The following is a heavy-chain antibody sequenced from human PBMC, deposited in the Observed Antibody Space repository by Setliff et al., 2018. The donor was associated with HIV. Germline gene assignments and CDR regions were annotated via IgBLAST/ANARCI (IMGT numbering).Heavy chain of an antibody. CDR3: AREAVLFGGSYRFDY. Sequence: LSLTCAVSSGSLSSSNWWSWVRQPPGKGLEWIGEIYHSGSTNYNPSLKSRVTMSVDKSKNQFSLKLRSVTAADTAVYYCAREAVLFGGSYRFDYWGQGTLVTVSS. J-gene: IGHJ4*02. V-gene: IGHV4-4*02. CDR1: SGSLSSSNW. CDR2: IYHSGST. D-gene: IGHD1-26*01.